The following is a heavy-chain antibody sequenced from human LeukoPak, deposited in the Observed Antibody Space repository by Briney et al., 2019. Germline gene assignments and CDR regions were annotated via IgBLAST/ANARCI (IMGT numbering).Heavy chain of an antibody. V-gene: IGHV1-18*01. J-gene: IGHJ3*02. D-gene: IGHD3-10*01. CDR2: ISAYNGNT. CDR3: ARDMVRGVITPSDAFDI. CDR1: GYTFTSYG. Sequence: GASVKVSCKASGYTFTSYGISWVRQAPGQGLEWMGWISAYNGNTNYAQKLQGRVIMTTDTSTSTAYMELRSLRSDDTAVYYCARDMVRGVITPSDAFDIWGQGTMVTVSS.